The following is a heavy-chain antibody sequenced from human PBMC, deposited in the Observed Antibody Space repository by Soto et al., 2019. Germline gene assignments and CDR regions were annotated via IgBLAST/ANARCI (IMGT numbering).Heavy chain of an antibody. CDR3: ARSRDGYSFYFYYGMDV. V-gene: IGHV3-30*03. CDR1: GFTFTSYG. D-gene: IGHD4-4*01. CDR2: ILHDGSAE. Sequence: PGGSLRLSCAASGFTFTSYGMHWVRQAPGKGLEWMALILHDGSAEYYADSVKGRITISGDNSKSTLYLQMNSLRAEDTAVYYCARSRDGYSFYFYYGMDVWGQGTTVTVSS. J-gene: IGHJ6*02.